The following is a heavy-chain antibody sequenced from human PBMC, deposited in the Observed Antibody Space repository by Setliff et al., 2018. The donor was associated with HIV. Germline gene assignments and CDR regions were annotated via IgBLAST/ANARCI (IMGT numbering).Heavy chain of an antibody. CDR1: GGSINSSSSY. J-gene: IGHJ5*02. CDR3: ARENYGSGSLGVFDP. V-gene: IGHV4-39*07. CDR2: IDYSGST. D-gene: IGHD3-10*01. Sequence: PSETLSLTCTVSGGSINSSSSYWGWIRQPPGKGLEWIGSIDYSGSTNNNPSLKSRVTISVDTSKNQFSLKLSSVTAADTAVYYCARENYGSGSLGVFDPWGQGTLVTVAS.